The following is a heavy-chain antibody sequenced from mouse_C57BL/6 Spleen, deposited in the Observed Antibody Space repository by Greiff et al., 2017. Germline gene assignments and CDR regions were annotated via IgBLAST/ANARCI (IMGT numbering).Heavy chain of an antibody. CDR2: IYPGDGDT. Sequence: QVQLQQSGAELVKPGASVKISCKASGYAFSSYWMNWVKQRPGKGLEWIGQIYPGDGDTNYNGKFKGKATLTADKSSSTAYMQLSSLTSEDSAVYFCARWDWEYAMDYWGQGTSVTVSS. CDR1: GYAFSSYW. D-gene: IGHD4-1*01. J-gene: IGHJ4*01. V-gene: IGHV1-80*01. CDR3: ARWDWEYAMDY.